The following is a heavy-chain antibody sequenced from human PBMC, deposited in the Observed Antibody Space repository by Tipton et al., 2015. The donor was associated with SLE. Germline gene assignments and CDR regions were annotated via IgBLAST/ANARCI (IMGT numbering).Heavy chain of an antibody. Sequence: GSLRLSCAASGFTFSSYWMSWVRQAPGKGLEWVANIKQDGSEKYYVDSVKGRFTISRDNAKNSLYLQMNSLRAEDTAVYYCARRLIAAAGPRWFDPWGQGTLVTVSS. CDR1: GFTFSSYW. CDR2: IKQDGSEK. CDR3: ARRLIAAAGPRWFDP. V-gene: IGHV3-7*03. J-gene: IGHJ5*02. D-gene: IGHD6-13*01.